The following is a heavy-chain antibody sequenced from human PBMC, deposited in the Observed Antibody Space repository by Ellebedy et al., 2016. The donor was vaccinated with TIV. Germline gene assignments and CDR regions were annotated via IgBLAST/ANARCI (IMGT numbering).Heavy chain of an antibody. J-gene: IGHJ4*02. D-gene: IGHD5-18*01. CDR3: ARGGGVDTASLSY. CDR1: GGSISSSSYY. CDR2: IYYSGST. V-gene: IGHV4-61*01. Sequence: GSLRLSXTVSGGSISSSSYYWSWIRQPPGKGLEWIGYIYYSGSTNYNPSLKSRVTISVDTSKNQFSLKLSSVTAADTAVYYCARGGGVDTASLSYWGQGTLVTVSS.